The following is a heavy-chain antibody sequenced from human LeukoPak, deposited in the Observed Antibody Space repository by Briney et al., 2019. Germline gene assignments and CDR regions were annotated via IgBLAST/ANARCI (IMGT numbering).Heavy chain of an antibody. D-gene: IGHD3-3*01. Sequence: GGSLRLSCAASGFTFSSYSMNWVRQAPGKGLEWVAVISYDGSNKYYADSVKGRFTISRDNSKNTLYLQMNSLRAEDTAVYYCARVITDFWTPWGYWGQGTLVTVSS. CDR2: ISYDGSNK. CDR1: GFTFSSYS. J-gene: IGHJ4*02. CDR3: ARVITDFWTPWGY. V-gene: IGHV3-30*03.